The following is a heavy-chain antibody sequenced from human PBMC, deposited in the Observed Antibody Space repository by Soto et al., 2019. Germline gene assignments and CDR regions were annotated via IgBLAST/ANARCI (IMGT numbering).Heavy chain of an antibody. D-gene: IGHD1-26*01. CDR1: GYTFTSYA. Sequence: QVQLVQSGAEEKKPGASVKVSCKASGYTFTSYAMHWVRQAPGQRLEWMGWINAGNGNTKYSQKFQGRVTITRDTSASPAYMELSSLRSEDTAVYYCTRVLVGATPVDYWGQGTLVPVSS. J-gene: IGHJ4*02. V-gene: IGHV1-3*05. CDR2: INAGNGNT. CDR3: TRVLVGATPVDY.